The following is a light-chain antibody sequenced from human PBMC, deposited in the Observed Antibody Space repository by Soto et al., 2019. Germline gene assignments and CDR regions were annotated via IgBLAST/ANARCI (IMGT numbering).Light chain of an antibody. Sequence: TQSPATLSVSPGEGVTLSCRASQTIKNLLAWYQQRPGQSPRLLLYYASTRATGVPARFSGSGSGTDFTLTISSLEPEDFAVYYCQQRSKWPLTFGGGTKV. V-gene: IGKV3-11*01. J-gene: IGKJ4*01. CDR3: QQRSKWPLT. CDR2: YAS. CDR1: QTIKNL.